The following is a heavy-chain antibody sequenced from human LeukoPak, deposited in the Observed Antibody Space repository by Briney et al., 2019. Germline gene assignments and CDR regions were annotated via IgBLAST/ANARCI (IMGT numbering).Heavy chain of an antibody. CDR2: INLDGSVR. CDR1: GFTFSGYW. CDR3: ATSDDSSGSD. Sequence: GGSLRLSCAASGFTFSGYWMSWVRQAPGKGLEWVANINLDGSVRHYVDSARGRFTISRDNAKNSLYLQMDSLRAEDTALYYCATSDDSSGSDWGQGTLVTVSS. J-gene: IGHJ4*02. D-gene: IGHD3-22*01. V-gene: IGHV3-7*01.